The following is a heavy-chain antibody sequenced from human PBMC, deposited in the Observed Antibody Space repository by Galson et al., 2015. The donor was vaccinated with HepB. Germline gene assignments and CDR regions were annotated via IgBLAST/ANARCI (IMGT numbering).Heavy chain of an antibody. D-gene: IGHD2-8*01. CDR3: ARPLVLNGRFTPGVGPFHI. CDR2: IYFGGRT. J-gene: IGHJ3*02. Sequence: SETLSLTCAVSGVSISGGPYYWGWIRQSPTKGLDWIGSIYFGGRTYFSPSLQSRVAMSVDTSKNRLSLTLRSVAAADTAVYYCARPLVLNGRFTPGVGPFHIWGHGTMVTVSA. V-gene: IGHV4-39*01. CDR1: GVSISGGPYY.